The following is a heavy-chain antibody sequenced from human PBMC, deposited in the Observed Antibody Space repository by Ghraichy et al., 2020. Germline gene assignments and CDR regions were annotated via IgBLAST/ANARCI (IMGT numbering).Heavy chain of an antibody. CDR1: GFTFSSYS. V-gene: IGHV3-48*02. CDR3: ARASTVVRFYYYDGMDV. CDR2: ITSSSRTR. J-gene: IGHJ6*02. D-gene: IGHD4-23*01. Sequence: GSLRLSCVGSGFTFSSYSMNWVRQSPGKGLEWVSYITSSSRTRSYADSVKGRFTISRDNAQNSLYLQMNSLRDEDTAVYYCARASTVVRFYYYDGMDVWGQGTTVTVSS.